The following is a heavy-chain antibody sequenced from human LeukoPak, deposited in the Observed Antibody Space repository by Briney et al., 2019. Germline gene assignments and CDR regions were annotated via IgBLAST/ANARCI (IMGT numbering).Heavy chain of an antibody. V-gene: IGHV3-23*01. CDR2: IGGLGSST. CDR3: ARDPGVVAFHYFDF. Sequence: SGGSLRLSRAASGFTFSSHAMAWVRQAPGKGLEWVSAIGGLGSSTYYGDSVKGRFTISRDNSKNTVYLQMDSLRVEDTAVYYCARDPGVVAFHYFDFWGQGTLITVSS. J-gene: IGHJ4*02. CDR1: GFTFSSHA. D-gene: IGHD3-3*01.